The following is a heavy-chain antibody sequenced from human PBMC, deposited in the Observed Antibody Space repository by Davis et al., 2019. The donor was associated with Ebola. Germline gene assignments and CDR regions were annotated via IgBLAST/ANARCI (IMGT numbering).Heavy chain of an antibody. CDR2: IRSKANSYAT. CDR3: TSGYSSSHQGFNDY. V-gene: IGHV3-73*01. D-gene: IGHD6-13*01. J-gene: IGHJ4*02. Sequence: GESLKLSCAASGFTFSRSALHWVRQASGNRLEWVGRIRSKANSYATAYAASVKGRFTISRDDSKNTAYLQMNSLKTEDTAVYYCTSGYSSSHQGFNDYWGQGTLVTVSS. CDR1: GFTFSRSA.